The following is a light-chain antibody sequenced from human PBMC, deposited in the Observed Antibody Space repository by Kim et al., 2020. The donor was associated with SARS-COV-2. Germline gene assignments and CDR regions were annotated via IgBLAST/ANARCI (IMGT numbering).Light chain of an antibody. CDR1: SSNIGSNY. CDR2: RNN. J-gene: IGLJ2*01. Sequence: ELTQPPSASGTPGQRVTISCSGSSSNIGSNYVYWYQQLPGTAPKLLIYRNNQRPSGVPDRFSGSKSGTSASLAISGLRSEDEADYYCAAWDDSLIRVVFGGGTQLTVL. V-gene: IGLV1-47*01. CDR3: AAWDDSLIRVV.